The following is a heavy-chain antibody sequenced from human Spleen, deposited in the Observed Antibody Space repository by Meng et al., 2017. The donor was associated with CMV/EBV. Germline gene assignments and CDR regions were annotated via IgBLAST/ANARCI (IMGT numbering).Heavy chain of an antibody. CDR2: IAQDGSEN. J-gene: IGHJ4*02. CDR1: GFTFSSDW. V-gene: IGHV3-7*01. D-gene: IGHD3-10*01. Sequence: GALRLSCAASGFTFSSDWMTWVRQTPGKGLEWVANIAQDGSENYYVDSVKGRFTISRDNAKNSLYLQMNSLRAEDTAVYYCARMSMGRAKRYYFDYWGQGTLVTVSS. CDR3: ARMSMGRAKRYYFDY.